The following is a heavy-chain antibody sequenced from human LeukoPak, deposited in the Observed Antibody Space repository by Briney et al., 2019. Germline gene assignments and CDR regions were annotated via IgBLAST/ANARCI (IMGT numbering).Heavy chain of an antibody. CDR3: ARARSSYGYGDAFDI. V-gene: IGHV3-30*19. J-gene: IGHJ3*02. Sequence: GGSLRLSCAASGFTFLSYGMHWVRQAPGKGLEWVAVISYDGSSKYYADSVKGRFTISRDNSKNTLYLQMNSLRAEDTAVYYCARARSSYGYGDAFDIWGQGTMVTVSS. CDR1: GFTFLSYG. D-gene: IGHD5-18*01. CDR2: ISYDGSSK.